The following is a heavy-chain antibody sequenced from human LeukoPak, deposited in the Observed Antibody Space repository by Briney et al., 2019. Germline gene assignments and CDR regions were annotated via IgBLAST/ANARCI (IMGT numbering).Heavy chain of an antibody. D-gene: IGHD2-21*01. V-gene: IGHV3-64*02. Sequence: GGSLRLSCAASGFTFTSYGMHWVRQAPGKGLEYVSAISSNGGSTHYADSVKGRFTISRDNSKNTLYLQMDSLRAEDMAVYYCARDTLVGSYFDYWGQGTLVTVSS. CDR2: ISSNGGST. CDR1: GFTFTSYG. CDR3: ARDTLVGSYFDY. J-gene: IGHJ4*02.